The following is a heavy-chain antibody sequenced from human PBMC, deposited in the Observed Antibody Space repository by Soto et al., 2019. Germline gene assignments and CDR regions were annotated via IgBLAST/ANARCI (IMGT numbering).Heavy chain of an antibody. Sequence: SETLSLTCAVSGDSISSSNYNWGWIRQPPGKGLEWIGSIYYTGSTYYNPSLKSRVTISVDTSKNHFSLKVSSVIAADTAVYYCARHVWPRDRLFDPWGQGTLVTVSS. J-gene: IGHJ5*02. D-gene: IGHD3-16*01. CDR1: GDSISSSNYN. CDR2: IYYTGST. CDR3: ARHVWPRDRLFDP. V-gene: IGHV4-39*01.